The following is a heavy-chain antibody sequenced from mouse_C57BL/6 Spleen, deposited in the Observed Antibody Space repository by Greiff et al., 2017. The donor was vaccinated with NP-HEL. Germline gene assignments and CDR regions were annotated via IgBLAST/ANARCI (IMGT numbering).Heavy chain of an antibody. J-gene: IGHJ2*01. CDR3: ARVGITTVVASFDY. Sequence: VQLQQSGPVLVKPGASVKMSCKASGYTFTDYYMNWVKQSHGKSLEWIGVINPYNGGTSYNQKFKGKATLTVDKSSSTAYMELNSLTSEDSAVYYCARVGITTVVASFDYWGQGTTLTVSS. CDR1: GYTFTDYY. D-gene: IGHD1-1*01. CDR2: INPYNGGT. V-gene: IGHV1-19*01.